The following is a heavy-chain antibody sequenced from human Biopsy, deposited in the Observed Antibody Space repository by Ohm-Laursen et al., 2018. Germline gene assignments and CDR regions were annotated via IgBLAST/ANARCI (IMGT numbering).Heavy chain of an antibody. CDR1: GGSFSGYY. Sequence: SETLSLTCAVSGGSFSGYYWSWIRQTPGKGLEWIGEVSHSGSTNYNPSLKSRVTISVDTSKNQFSLNLSPVTAADTAVYYCARLTGDYIWGNWRINHDPFDVWDQGTSVTVSS. CDR2: VSHSGST. J-gene: IGHJ3*01. V-gene: IGHV4-34*01. D-gene: IGHD3-16*01. CDR3: ARLTGDYIWGNWRINHDPFDV.